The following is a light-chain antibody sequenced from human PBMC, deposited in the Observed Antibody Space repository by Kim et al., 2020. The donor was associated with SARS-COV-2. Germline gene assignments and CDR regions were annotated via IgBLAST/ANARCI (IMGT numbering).Light chain of an antibody. CDR2: GAS. V-gene: IGKV3-15*01. J-gene: IGKJ4*01. Sequence: SPGERAPLSCRARQSVSSNLAWYQQKPGQAPRLLIYGASTRATGIPARFSGSGSGTESTLTISSLQSEDFAVYYCQQYNNWPPLTFGGGTKVDIK. CDR1: QSVSSN. CDR3: QQYNNWPPLT.